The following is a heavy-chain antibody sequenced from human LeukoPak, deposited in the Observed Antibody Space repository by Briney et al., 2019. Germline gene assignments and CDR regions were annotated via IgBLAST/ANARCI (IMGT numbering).Heavy chain of an antibody. CDR2: MNPNSGNT. CDR1: GYTFTSYD. J-gene: IGHJ6*03. CDR3: ARGGYYGSGSYYNEYYYYYYYMDV. V-gene: IGHV1-8*01. D-gene: IGHD3-10*01. Sequence: ASVKVSCKASGYTFTSYDINWVRQATGQGLEWMGWMNPNSGNTGYAQKFQGRVTMTRNTSISTAYMELSSLRSEDTAVYYCARGGYYGSGSYYNEYYYYYYYMDVWGKGTTVTISS.